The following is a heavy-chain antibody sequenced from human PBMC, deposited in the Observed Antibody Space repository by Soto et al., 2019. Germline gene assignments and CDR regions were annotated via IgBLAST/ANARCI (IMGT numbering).Heavy chain of an antibody. CDR1: GFTFTRYS. J-gene: IGHJ4*02. CDR2: ISSNTNYI. V-gene: IGHV3-21*06. Sequence: GRSLRLYCAASGFTFTRYSLTWVRQAPGKGLEWVSSISSNTNYIYYGDYMKGRFTISRDNAKNSLYLEMNSLRAEDTAVYYCSRESEDLTSNFDYWGQGTLVTVSS. CDR3: SRESEDLTSNFDY.